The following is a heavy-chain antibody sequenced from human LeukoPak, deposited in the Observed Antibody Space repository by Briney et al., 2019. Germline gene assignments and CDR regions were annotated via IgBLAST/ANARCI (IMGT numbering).Heavy chain of an antibody. CDR2: IYYSGST. D-gene: IGHD5-18*01. CDR3: ASPASTSYGYRLYY. Sequence: SETLSLTCTVSGGSISSYYWSWIRQPPGKGLEWIGYIYYSGSTNYNPSLKSRVTISVDTSKNQFSLKLSSVTAADTAVYYCASPASTSYGYRLYYWGQGPPVTVSS. CDR1: GGSISSYY. J-gene: IGHJ4*02. V-gene: IGHV4-59*08.